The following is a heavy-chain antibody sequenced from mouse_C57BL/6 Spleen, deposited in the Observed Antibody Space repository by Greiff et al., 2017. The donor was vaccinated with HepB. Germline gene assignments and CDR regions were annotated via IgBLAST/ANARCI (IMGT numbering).Heavy chain of an antibody. Sequence: QVQLQQPGAELVNPGASVKLSCKASGYTFTSYWMHWVKQRPGQGLEWIGMIHPNSGSTNYNEKFKSKATLTVDKSSSTAYMQLSSLTSEDSAVYYCARSKDYGSSSWFAYWGQGTLVTVSA. J-gene: IGHJ3*01. CDR3: ARSKDYGSSSWFAY. V-gene: IGHV1-64*01. CDR2: IHPNSGST. D-gene: IGHD1-1*01. CDR1: GYTFTSYW.